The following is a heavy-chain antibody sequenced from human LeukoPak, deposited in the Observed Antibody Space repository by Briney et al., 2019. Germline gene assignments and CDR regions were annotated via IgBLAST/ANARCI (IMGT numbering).Heavy chain of an antibody. CDR2: IYYTGRP. Sequence: SQSLSPARTVAAGSISSTSYYSGWIRRPPGKGLEWFGSIYYTGRPYYNSTLKSRVTISADTSKKPFSLKMRSATAPDTAVYYCARRIAVAGTGYFQHWGQGTLVTVPS. CDR3: ARRIAVAGTGYFQH. CDR1: AGSISSTSYY. D-gene: IGHD6-19*01. V-gene: IGHV4-39*01. J-gene: IGHJ1*01.